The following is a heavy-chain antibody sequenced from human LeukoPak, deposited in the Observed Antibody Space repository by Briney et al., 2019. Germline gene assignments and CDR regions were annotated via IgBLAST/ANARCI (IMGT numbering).Heavy chain of an antibody. CDR3: TTETITMVRGNWFDP. V-gene: IGHV3-15*01. CDR1: GFTFSNAW. J-gene: IGHJ5*02. CDR2: IKSKTDGGTT. Sequence: GGSLRLSCAASGFTFSNAWMSWVRQAPGKGLEWVGGIKSKTDGGTTDYAAPVKGRFTISRDDSKNTLCLQMNSLKTEDTAVYYCTTETITMVRGNWFDPWGQGTLVTVSS. D-gene: IGHD3-10*01.